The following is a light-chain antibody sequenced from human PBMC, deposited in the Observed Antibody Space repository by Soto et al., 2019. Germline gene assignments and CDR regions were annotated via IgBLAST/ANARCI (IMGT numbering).Light chain of an antibody. CDR3: QQYNSYSWT. J-gene: IGKJ1*01. CDR2: AAS. Sequence: DIEMTQSPSAGSASIGDRVTIFCLANQSIYKWLVWYQQKPGKAPKLLIYAASSLQSGVPSRFSGSGSGTEFTLTISSLQPDDFATYYCQQYNSYSWTFGQGTKVDIK. CDR1: QSIYKW. V-gene: IGKV1-5*02.